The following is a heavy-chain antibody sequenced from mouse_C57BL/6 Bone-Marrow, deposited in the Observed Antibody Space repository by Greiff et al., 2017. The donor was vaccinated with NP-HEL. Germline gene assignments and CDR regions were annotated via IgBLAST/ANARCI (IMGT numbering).Heavy chain of an antibody. Sequence: EVQLQQSGTVLARPGASVKMSCKTSGYTFTSYWMHWVKQRPGQGLEWIGAIYPGNSDTSYNQKFKGKAKLTAVTSASTAYMELSSLTNEDSAVYYCTEAYYSNPWYFDVWGTGTTVTVSS. CDR1: GYTFTSYW. CDR2: IYPGNSDT. CDR3: TEAYYSNPWYFDV. D-gene: IGHD2-5*01. J-gene: IGHJ1*03. V-gene: IGHV1-5*01.